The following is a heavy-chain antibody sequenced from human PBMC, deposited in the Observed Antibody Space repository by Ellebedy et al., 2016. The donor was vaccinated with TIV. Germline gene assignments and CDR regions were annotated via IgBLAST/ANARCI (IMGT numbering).Heavy chain of an antibody. CDR1: GFNVSTNY. CDR3: ARERRYCGNECYLYYYYGMDV. D-gene: IGHD2-21*01. Sequence: GESLKISCAVSGFNVSTNYMTWVRQAPGRGLEWVSILNSDGATDYADSVKGRFIISRDDVKNTLHPQMFRLRAEDTAIYYCARERRYCGNECYLYYYYGMDVWGQGTTVTVYS. CDR2: LNSDGAT. J-gene: IGHJ6*02. V-gene: IGHV3-66*01.